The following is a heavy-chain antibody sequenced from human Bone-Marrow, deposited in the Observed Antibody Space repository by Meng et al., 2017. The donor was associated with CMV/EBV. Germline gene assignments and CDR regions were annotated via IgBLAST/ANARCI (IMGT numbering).Heavy chain of an antibody. V-gene: IGHV3-23*01. CDR3: AKVVSSWYHDC. CDR2: ISGSGGST. D-gene: IGHD6-13*01. Sequence: LSCSASGFTFSSYAMSWVRQAPGKGLEWVSAISGSGGSTYYADSVKGRFTISRDISQNTLFLQMTSLRVEDTAIYYCAKVVSSWYHDCWGQGTLVTVSS. J-gene: IGHJ4*02. CDR1: GFTFSSYA.